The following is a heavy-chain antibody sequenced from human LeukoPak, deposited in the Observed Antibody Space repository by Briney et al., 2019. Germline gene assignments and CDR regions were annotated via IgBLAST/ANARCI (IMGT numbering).Heavy chain of an antibody. V-gene: IGHV3-48*03. J-gene: IGHJ4*02. CDR2: ISSSGSTI. D-gene: IGHD3-3*01. Sequence: PGGSLRLSCAASGFTFSSYEMNWVREAPGKGLEWVSYISSSGSTIYYADSVKGRFTISRDNAKNSLYLQMNSLRAEDTAVYYCARVPYDFWSGYYNYFDYWGQGTLVTVSS. CDR3: ARVPYDFWSGYYNYFDY. CDR1: GFTFSSYE.